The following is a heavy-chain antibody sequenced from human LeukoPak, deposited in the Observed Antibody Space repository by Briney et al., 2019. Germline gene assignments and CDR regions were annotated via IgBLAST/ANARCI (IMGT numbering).Heavy chain of an antibody. CDR2: INHSGST. D-gene: IGHD2-2*01. Sequence: SETLSLTCAVYGGSFSGYYWSWIRQPPGKGLEWIAEINHSGSTNYNPSLKSRVTISVDTSKNQFSLKLSSVTAADTAVYYCASNDCSSTGCLFDYWGQGTLVTVSS. CDR3: ASNDCSSTGCLFDY. CDR1: GGSFSGYY. V-gene: IGHV4-34*01. J-gene: IGHJ4*02.